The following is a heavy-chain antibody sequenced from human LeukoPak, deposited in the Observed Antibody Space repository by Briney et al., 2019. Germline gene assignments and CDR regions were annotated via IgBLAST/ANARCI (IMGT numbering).Heavy chain of an antibody. Sequence: SGPTLVNPTQTLTLTCSFSGFSLSTSGICVSWIRQPPGKALEWLARIDWDNDKYYSTSLKTRLTISQSISKNQVVLTMTNMDPVDTATYYCARIYRYCSTTSCYVPDYWGQGTLVTVSS. V-gene: IGHV2-70*11. D-gene: IGHD2-2*01. CDR1: GFSLSTSGIC. CDR3: ARIYRYCSTTSCYVPDY. J-gene: IGHJ4*02. CDR2: IDWDNDK.